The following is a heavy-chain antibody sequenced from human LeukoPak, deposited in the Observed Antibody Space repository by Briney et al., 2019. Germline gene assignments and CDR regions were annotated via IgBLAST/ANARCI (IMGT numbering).Heavy chain of an antibody. V-gene: IGHV3-15*01. CDR2: IKRKPDGGTT. CDR1: GFTFSNAW. D-gene: IGHD3-22*01. J-gene: IGHJ4*02. Sequence: PGGSLRLSCAASGFTFSNAWMSWVRHAPGKGLEWVGRIKRKPDGGTTDYAAPVKGRFMISRDDSKDTLYLQMNSLKTEDTAVYYCTTGGLYYDNSGYYSDYWGQGTLVTVSS. CDR3: TTGGLYYDNSGYYSDY.